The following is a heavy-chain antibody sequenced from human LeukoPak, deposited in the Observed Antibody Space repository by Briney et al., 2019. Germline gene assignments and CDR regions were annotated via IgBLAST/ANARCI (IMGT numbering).Heavy chain of an antibody. CDR1: GYSISSGYF. D-gene: IGHD3-9*01. J-gene: IGHJ5*02. CDR2: VYHTGAT. Sequence: PSETLSLTCGVCGYSISSGYFWVWIRQPPGKGLEWIGSVYHTGATYYNPSLRSPVTISVDTSNNQFSLELNSVTDADTAVYYSARGRGLTISANWFDPWGQGTLVTVSS. V-gene: IGHV4-38-2*01. CDR3: ARGRGLTISANWFDP.